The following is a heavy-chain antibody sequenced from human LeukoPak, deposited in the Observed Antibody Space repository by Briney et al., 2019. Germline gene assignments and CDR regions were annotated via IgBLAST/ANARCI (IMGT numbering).Heavy chain of an antibody. CDR2: ISSSSSYI. CDR3: ARVGSSSSYYYYYMDV. V-gene: IGHV3-21*01. CDR1: GFTFSSYD. J-gene: IGHJ6*03. Sequence: GGSLRLSYAASGFTFSSYDMHWVRQATGKGLEWVSSISSSSSYIYYADSVKGRFTISRDNAKNSLYLQMNSLRAEDTAVYYCARVGSSSSYYYYYMDVWGKGTTVTVSS. D-gene: IGHD6-6*01.